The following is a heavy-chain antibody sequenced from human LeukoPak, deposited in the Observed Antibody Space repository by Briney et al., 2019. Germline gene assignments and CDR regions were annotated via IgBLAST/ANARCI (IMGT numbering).Heavy chain of an antibody. Sequence: QPGGSLRLSCAASGFTFSTYWMSWVRQAPGKGLEGVAIIKQDGSEKYYVDSGKGRFTISRDNAKNSLYLQMNSLRAEDTAMYYCARDSAGNDYWGQGTLVTVSS. V-gene: IGHV3-7*01. CDR1: GFTFSTYW. D-gene: IGHD6-13*01. J-gene: IGHJ4*02. CDR2: IKQDGSEK. CDR3: ARDSAGNDY.